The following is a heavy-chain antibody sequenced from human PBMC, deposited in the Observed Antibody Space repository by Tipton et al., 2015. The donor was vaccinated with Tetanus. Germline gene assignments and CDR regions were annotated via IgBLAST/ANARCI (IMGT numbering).Heavy chain of an antibody. CDR3: ARVYYGSGSYYFDY. J-gene: IGHJ4*02. CDR2: IYYSGST. Sequence: LRLSCTVSGASISSGGYYWSWIRQHPGKGLEWVGYIYYSGSTYYNPSLKSRVTISVDTSRNQFSLKLSSVTAADTAVYYCARVYYGSGSYYFDYWGQGTPVTVSS. D-gene: IGHD3-10*01. CDR1: GASISSGGYY. V-gene: IGHV4-31*02.